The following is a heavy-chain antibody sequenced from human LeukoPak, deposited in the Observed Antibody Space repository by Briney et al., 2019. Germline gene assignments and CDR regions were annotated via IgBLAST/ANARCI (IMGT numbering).Heavy chain of an antibody. V-gene: IGHV3-20*04. CDR1: GFTFDDYV. D-gene: IGHD3-22*01. CDR2: INWNGGST. J-gene: IGHJ4*02. CDR3: AAALDSSSYFYWGFDY. Sequence: GGSLRLACAASGFTFDDYVMSWIRQAPGKRLEWVSGINWNGGSTGYAGSVKGRFTISTDNAKRCLYLQMNSLRAEDTGFYYCAAALDSSSYFYWGFDYWGQGTLVTVSS.